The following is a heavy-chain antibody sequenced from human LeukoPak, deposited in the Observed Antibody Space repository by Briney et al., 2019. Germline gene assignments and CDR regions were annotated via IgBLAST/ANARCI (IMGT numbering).Heavy chain of an antibody. J-gene: IGHJ4*02. CDR1: GFTFSSYS. Sequence: GGSLRLSCAASGFTFSSYSMNWVRQAPGKGLEWISSISSSSSYIYYADSVKGRFTISRDNAKNSLYLQMNSLRAEDTAVYYCARVGSLYYFDYWGQGTLVTVSS. D-gene: IGHD6-13*01. CDR3: ARVGSLYYFDY. CDR2: ISSSSSYI. V-gene: IGHV3-21*01.